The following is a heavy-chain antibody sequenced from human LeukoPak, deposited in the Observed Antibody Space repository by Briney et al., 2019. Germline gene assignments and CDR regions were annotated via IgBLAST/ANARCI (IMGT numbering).Heavy chain of an antibody. Sequence: SETLSLTCTVSGGSMSSYYWSWIRQPPGNGRVWIGYIYYSGSTNYNPSLKSRVTISVDTSKNQFSLTLSSETAADTAVYYCARDVGGFGELFSGALHAFDIWGQGTMVTVSS. CDR3: ARDVGGFGELFSGALHAFDI. CDR1: GGSMSSYY. J-gene: IGHJ3*02. CDR2: IYYSGST. D-gene: IGHD3-10*01. V-gene: IGHV4-59*01.